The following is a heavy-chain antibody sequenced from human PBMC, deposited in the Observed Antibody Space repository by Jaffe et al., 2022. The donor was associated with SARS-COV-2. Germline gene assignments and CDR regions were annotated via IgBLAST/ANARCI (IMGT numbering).Heavy chain of an antibody. D-gene: IGHD5-12*01. CDR1: GFTFADSG. CDR2: IRSKAHDATP. J-gene: IGHJ4*02. CDR3: TQNTGYDFSGLV. V-gene: IGHV3-49*03. Sequence: EVQVVESGGGLVQPGRSLRLSCTGSGFTFADSGMSWFRQAPGKGLEWVGFIRSKAHDATPQYAASVRGRFSISRDDSKSITYLQMNSLRIEDTAVYYCTQNTGYDFSGLVWGQGTLVTVSS.